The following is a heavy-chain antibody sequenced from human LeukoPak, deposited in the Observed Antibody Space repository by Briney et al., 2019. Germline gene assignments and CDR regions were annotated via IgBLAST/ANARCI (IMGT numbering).Heavy chain of an antibody. CDR2: FYFSGST. CDR3: ARESRGATGDSSGYNY. V-gene: IGHV4-39*07. CDR1: GGSISSSSYY. Sequence: SETLSLTCTVSGGSISSSSYYWGWIRQPPGKGLEWIGSFYFSGSTYYNPSLKSRVTISVDTSKNQFSLKLSSVTAADTAVYYCARESRGATGDSSGYNYWGQGTLVTVSS. D-gene: IGHD3-22*01. J-gene: IGHJ4*02.